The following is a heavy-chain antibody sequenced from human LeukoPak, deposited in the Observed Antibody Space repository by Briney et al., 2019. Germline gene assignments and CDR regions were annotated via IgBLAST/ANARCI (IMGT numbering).Heavy chain of an antibody. J-gene: IGHJ4*02. D-gene: IGHD5-12*01. CDR2: IYTSGST. Sequence: SETLSLTCTVSGGSISSYYWSWIRQPAGKGLEWIGRIYTSGSTNYNPSLKSRVTMSVDTSENQFSLKLSSVTAADTAVYYCARDPGYSNSPYYLDYWGQGTLVTVSS. V-gene: IGHV4-4*07. CDR3: ARDPGYSNSPYYLDY. CDR1: GGSISSYY.